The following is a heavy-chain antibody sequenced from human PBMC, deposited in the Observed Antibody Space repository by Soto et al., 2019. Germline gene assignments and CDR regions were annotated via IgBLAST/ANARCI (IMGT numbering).Heavy chain of an antibody. CDR1: GFTFDDYT. V-gene: IGHV3-43*01. CDR3: AKAPLSSAYLYYYMDV. CDR2: ISWDGLST. D-gene: IGHD6-25*01. J-gene: IGHJ6*03. Sequence: GGSLRLSSEASGFTFDDYTMHWVRQAPGKGLERVTLISWDGLSTYYADSVKGRFTISRDNSKISLYLQMNNLRTEDIALYYCAKAPLSSAYLYYYMDVWGKGTTVTVSS.